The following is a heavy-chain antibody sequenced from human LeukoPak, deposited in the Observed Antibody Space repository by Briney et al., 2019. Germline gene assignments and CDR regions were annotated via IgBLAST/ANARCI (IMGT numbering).Heavy chain of an antibody. Sequence: VSAISGSGGSTYYADSVKGRFTISRDNSKNTLYLQMNSLRAEDTAVYYCAKVSGYSSGWYVYWGQGTLVTVSS. J-gene: IGHJ4*02. V-gene: IGHV3-23*01. CDR2: ISGSGGST. CDR3: AKVSGYSSGWYVY. D-gene: IGHD6-19*01.